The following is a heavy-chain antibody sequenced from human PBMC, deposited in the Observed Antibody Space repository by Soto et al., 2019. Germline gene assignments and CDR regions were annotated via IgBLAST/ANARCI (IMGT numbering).Heavy chain of an antibody. V-gene: IGHV4-59*12. CDR3: ARRENQGPIDY. CDR2: IYNSENI. Sequence: SEILSLTCTVSGGSISDYYWSWIRQPPGKGLEWIGYIYNSENINYNPSLKSRVTTSVDTSKKQFSLNLTSVTAADTAVYYCARRENQGPIDYWGQGTLVTSPQ. D-gene: IGHD1-26*01. CDR1: GGSISDYY. J-gene: IGHJ4*02.